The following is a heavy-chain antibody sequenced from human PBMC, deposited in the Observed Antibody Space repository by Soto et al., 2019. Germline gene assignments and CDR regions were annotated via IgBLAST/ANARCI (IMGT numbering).Heavy chain of an antibody. V-gene: IGHV3-9*01. Sequence: EVQLVESGGCLVQPGRSLRLSCAASGFTFDDFAMHWVRQAPGKGLEWVSGINWNSNSVGYADSVKGRFTISRDNAKNSLSLQMNSLRGEDTALYFCVRGSHNDYGDYGYFEFWGQGTLV. D-gene: IGHD4-17*01. J-gene: IGHJ4*02. CDR3: VRGSHNDYGDYGYFEF. CDR2: INWNSNSV. CDR1: GFTFDDFA.